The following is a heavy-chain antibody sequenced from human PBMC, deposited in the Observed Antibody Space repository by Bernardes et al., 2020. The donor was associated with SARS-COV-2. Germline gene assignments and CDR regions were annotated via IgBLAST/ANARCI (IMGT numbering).Heavy chain of an antibody. V-gene: IGHV2-5*01. D-gene: IGHD3-16*02. Sequence: SGPTLVKPTQTLTLTCTFSGFSLTTSGVGVGWVRQPPGKALEWLGIIYWNDDKRYSPSLKSRLTITKDTSKNQVVLTMTNMDPVDTATHYCVYTRRQYDYVRGSYRFKDYWSQGTLVTVSS. CDR3: VYTRRQYDYVRGSYRFKDY. CDR2: IYWNDDK. J-gene: IGHJ4*02. CDR1: GFSLTTSGVG.